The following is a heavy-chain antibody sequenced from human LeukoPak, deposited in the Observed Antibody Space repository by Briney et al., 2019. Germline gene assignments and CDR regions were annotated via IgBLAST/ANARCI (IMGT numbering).Heavy chain of an antibody. CDR1: GFTFSSYS. V-gene: IGHV4-39*07. CDR2: IYYSGST. CDR3: ARDFSGNDAFDI. D-gene: IGHD3-10*01. J-gene: IGHJ3*02. Sequence: GSLRLSCAASGFTFSSYSMNWVRQPPGKGLEWIGSIYYSGSTYYNPSLKSRVTISVDTSKNQFSLKLSSVTAADTAVYYCARDFSGNDAFDIWGQGTMVTVSS.